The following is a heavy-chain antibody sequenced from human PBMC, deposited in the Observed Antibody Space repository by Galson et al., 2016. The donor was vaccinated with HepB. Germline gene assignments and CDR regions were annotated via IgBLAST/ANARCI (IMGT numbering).Heavy chain of an antibody. CDR3: ARTGVVVAATRGGWFDP. D-gene: IGHD2-15*01. J-gene: IGHJ5*02. CDR2: IYYSGST. CDR1: GGSISSYY. V-gene: IGHV4-59*01. Sequence: SETLSLTCTVSGGSISSYYWSWIRQPPGKGLEWIGYIYYSGSTNYNPSLKSRVTISVDTSKNQFSLKLSPVTAADTAVYYCARTGVVVAATRGGWFDPWGQGTLVTVSS.